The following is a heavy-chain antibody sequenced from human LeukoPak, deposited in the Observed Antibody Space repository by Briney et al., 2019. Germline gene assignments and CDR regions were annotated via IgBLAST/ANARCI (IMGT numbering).Heavy chain of an antibody. CDR1: GDSVSSNSAA. CDR3: ARLVGGSPDS. Sequence: SQTLSLTCVISGDSVSSNSAAWNWIRQSPSRGLEWLGRTYYRSRWHTEYAVSVKSRITINPDTSKNQFSLQLNSMTPEDTAVYYCARLVGGSPDSWGQGTLVTVSS. D-gene: IGHD2-15*01. CDR2: TYYRSRWHT. J-gene: IGHJ4*02. V-gene: IGHV6-1*01.